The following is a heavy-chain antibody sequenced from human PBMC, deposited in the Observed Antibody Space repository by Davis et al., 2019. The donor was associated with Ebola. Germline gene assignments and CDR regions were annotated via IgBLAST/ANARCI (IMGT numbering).Heavy chain of an antibody. V-gene: IGHV2-5*01. D-gene: IGHD4-11*01. CDR3: THRWKADYHFVH. CDR2: IYWNDDK. CDR1: GFSLSTNGVG. J-gene: IGHJ4*02. Sequence: SGPTLVTPTQTLTLTCNFSGFSLSTNGVGVSWIRQPPGGALEWLSLIYWNDDKRYSPSLNNRLTITKDTSKNQVVLTMTNVDPVDTATYYCTHRWKADYHFVHWGQGTLVTVSS.